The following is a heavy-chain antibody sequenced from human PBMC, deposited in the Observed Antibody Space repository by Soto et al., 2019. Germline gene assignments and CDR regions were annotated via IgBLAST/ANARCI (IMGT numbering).Heavy chain of an antibody. Sequence: PSETLSLTCTVSGGSISSSSYYWGWIRQPPGKGLEWIGSIYYSGSTYYNPSLKSRVTISVDTSKNQFSLKLSSVTAADTAVYYCARGKRDGYNSIKYYYYGMDVWGQGTTVTVSS. V-gene: IGHV4-39*07. D-gene: IGHD5-12*01. J-gene: IGHJ6*02. CDR3: ARGKRDGYNSIKYYYYGMDV. CDR2: IYYSGST. CDR1: GGSISSSSYY.